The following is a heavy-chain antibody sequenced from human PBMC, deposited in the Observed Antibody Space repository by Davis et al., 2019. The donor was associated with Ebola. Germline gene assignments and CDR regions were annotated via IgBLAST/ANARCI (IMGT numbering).Heavy chain of an antibody. CDR2: ISSSSSTI. Sequence: GESLKISCAASGFTFRSYSMNWVRQAPGKGLEWVSYISSSSSTIYYADSVKGRFTISRDNAKNSLYLQMNSLRDEDTAVYYCARLSKPFDYWGQGTLVTVSS. CDR3: ARLSKPFDY. J-gene: IGHJ4*02. D-gene: IGHD5/OR15-5a*01. CDR1: GFTFRSYS. V-gene: IGHV3-48*02.